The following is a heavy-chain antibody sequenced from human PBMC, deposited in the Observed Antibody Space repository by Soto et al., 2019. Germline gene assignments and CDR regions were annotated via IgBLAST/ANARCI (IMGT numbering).Heavy chain of an antibody. CDR3: AREIGYSSTWPAY. CDR1: GFRLGSYG. Sequence: PGGSLRLSCDVSGFRLGSYGMHWVRQAPGKGLEWVAVIGFDGKNENYGDSVKGRFTVSRDNSRNTLYLQMNSLRVEDTAVYFWAREIGYSSTWPAYWGQGTLVTVSS. V-gene: IGHV3-33*01. CDR2: IGFDGKNE. J-gene: IGHJ4*02. D-gene: IGHD6-13*01.